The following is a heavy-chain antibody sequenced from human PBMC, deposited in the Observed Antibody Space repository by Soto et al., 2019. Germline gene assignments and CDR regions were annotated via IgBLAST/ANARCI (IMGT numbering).Heavy chain of an antibody. CDR1: GGSISSYY. CDR3: ARDRITLANDAFDI. CDR2: IYTSGST. J-gene: IGHJ3*02. Sequence: SETLSLTCTVSGGSISSYYWSWIRQPAGKGLEWIGRIYTSGSTNYNPSLKSRVTMSVDTSKNQFSLNLSSVTAAADTAVCYCARDRITLANDAFDIWGQGAMVTVSS. V-gene: IGHV4-4*07. D-gene: IGHD3-10*01.